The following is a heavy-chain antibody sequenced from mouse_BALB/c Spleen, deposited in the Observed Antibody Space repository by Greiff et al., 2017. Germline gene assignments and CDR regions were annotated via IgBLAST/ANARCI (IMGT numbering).Heavy chain of an antibody. CDR3: ARVSTMSRAMDY. J-gene: IGHJ4*01. Sequence: QVQLQQSGAELVRPGSSVKISCKASGYAFSSYWMNWVKQRPGQGLEWIGQIYPGDGDTNYNGKFKGKATLTADKSSSTAYMQLSSLTSEDSAVYFCARVSTMSRAMDYWGQGTSVTVSS. D-gene: IGHD2-4*01. V-gene: IGHV1-80*01. CDR1: GYAFSSYW. CDR2: IYPGDGDT.